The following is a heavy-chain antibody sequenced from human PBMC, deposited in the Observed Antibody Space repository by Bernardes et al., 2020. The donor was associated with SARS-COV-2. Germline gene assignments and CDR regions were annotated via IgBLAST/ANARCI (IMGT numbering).Heavy chain of an antibody. CDR2: ISVGKGNT. CDR3: ARDREYCSGGGCSGNWFDP. V-gene: IGHV1-3*01. CDR1: GYTFTSNA. Sequence: ASVKVSCKASGYTFTSNAIHWVRQAPGQGLEWLGWISVGKGNTYYSQKFQGRITITRDTSASTAYMKLSSLKSEDTAVYYCARDREYCSGGGCSGNWFDPWGHGTLVTVSS. J-gene: IGHJ5*02. D-gene: IGHD2-15*01.